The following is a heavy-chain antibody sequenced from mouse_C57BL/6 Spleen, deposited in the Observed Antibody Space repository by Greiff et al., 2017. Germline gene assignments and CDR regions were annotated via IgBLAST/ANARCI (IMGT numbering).Heavy chain of an antibody. V-gene: IGHV3-6*01. D-gene: IGHD2-4*01. Sequence: ESGPGLVKPSQSLSLTCSVTGYSITSGYYWNWIRQFPGNKLEWMGYISYDGSNNYNPCLKNRISITRDTSTNQFFLKLNSVTTEDTATYYCAGYDYDPWFAYWGQGTLVTVSA. J-gene: IGHJ3*01. CDR2: ISYDGSN. CDR1: GYSITSGYY. CDR3: AGYDYDPWFAY.